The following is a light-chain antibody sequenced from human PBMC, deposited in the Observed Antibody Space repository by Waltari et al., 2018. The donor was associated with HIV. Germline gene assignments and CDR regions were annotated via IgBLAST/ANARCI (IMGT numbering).Light chain of an antibody. CDR1: SLRTYY. J-gene: IGLJ3*02. CDR2: PIH. CDR3: NSRDRAGHHVV. V-gene: IGLV3-19*01. Sequence: SELTQDPAVSVAWGQTVSITCQGNSLRTYYASWYLQKPGQAPVLVISPIHNRPSGIPDRFSGSSSGNTASLTITGAQAEDEGDYYCNSRDRAGHHVVFGGGTKLTVL.